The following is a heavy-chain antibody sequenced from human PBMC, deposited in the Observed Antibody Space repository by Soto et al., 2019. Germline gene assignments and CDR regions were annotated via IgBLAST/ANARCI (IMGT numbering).Heavy chain of an antibody. D-gene: IGHD2-21*02. CDR3: ASSTAERIVDC. CDR1: GFSLTTPGVG. CDR2: IFWDDDK. Sequence: QITLKESGHTLVKPTQTLTLTCTFSGFSLTTPGVGVGWARQPPGTALEWLALIFWDDDKRYGPSLNSRLTITKDTSKKQAVLTMTTMDPIDTATYYSASSTAERIVDCWGQGTLVAVSS. J-gene: IGHJ4*02. V-gene: IGHV2-5*05.